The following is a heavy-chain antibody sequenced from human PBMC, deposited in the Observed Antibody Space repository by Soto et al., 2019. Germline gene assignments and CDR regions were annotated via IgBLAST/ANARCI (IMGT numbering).Heavy chain of an antibody. D-gene: IGHD3-3*01. V-gene: IGHV4-34*01. CDR3: ARGCPPYYDFWSCYTARRGGAANWFDP. J-gene: IGHJ5*02. Sequence: PSETLSLTCAVYGGSFSGYYWSWIRQRPGKGLEWIGEINHSGSTNYNPSLKSRVTISVDTSKNQFYLKLSSVTAADPAVYYCARGCPPYYDFWSCYTARRGGAANWFDPWGQGTLVTVSS. CDR1: GGSFSGYY. CDR2: INHSGST.